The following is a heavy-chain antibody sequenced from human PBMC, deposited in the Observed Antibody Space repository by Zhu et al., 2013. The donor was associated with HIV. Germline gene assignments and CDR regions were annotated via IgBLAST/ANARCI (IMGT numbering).Heavy chain of an antibody. J-gene: IGHJ4*02. CDR2: MNPNSGNT. D-gene: IGHD3-3*01. Sequence: QVQLVQSGAEVKKPGASVKVSCKASGYTFTSYDINWVRQATGQGLEWMGWMNPNSGNTGYAQKFQGRVTMTRNTSISTAYMELSSLRSEDTAVYYCARAPLGGSYYDFWSGYWGFDYWGQGTLVTVSS. V-gene: IGHV1-8*01. CDR1: GYTFTSYD. CDR3: ARAPLGGSYYDFWSGYWGFDY.